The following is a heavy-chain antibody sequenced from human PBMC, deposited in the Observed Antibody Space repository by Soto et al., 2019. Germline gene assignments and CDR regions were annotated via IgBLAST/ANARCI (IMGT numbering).Heavy chain of an antibody. J-gene: IGHJ4*02. CDR1: GYTFTGYY. D-gene: IGHD6-19*01. CDR3: ARDRDLAVAGRFYFDY. CDR2: INPNSGGT. V-gene: IGHV1-2*02. Sequence: ASVKVSCKASGYTFTGYYMHWVRQAPGQGLEWMGWINPNSGGTNYAQKFQGRVTMTRDTSISTAYMELSRLRSDDTAVYYCARDRDLAVAGRFYFDYWGQGPLVTVTS.